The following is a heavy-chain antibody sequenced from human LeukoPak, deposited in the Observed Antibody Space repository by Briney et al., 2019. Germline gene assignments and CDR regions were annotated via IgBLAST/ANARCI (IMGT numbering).Heavy chain of an antibody. V-gene: IGHV4-39*07. D-gene: IGHD5-24*01. CDR3: ARGRRDGYMLLWEDY. J-gene: IGHJ4*02. CDR1: GGSIPSSRYY. CDR2: IYYSGRT. Sequence: SETLSLTCTVSGGSIPSSRYYWGWIRQPPGNGLEWIGCIYYSGRTYYNPSLKSRVTISVGTSNNQFSLKLSSTTAADTAVYYCARGRRDGYMLLWEDYWGQGSLVIV.